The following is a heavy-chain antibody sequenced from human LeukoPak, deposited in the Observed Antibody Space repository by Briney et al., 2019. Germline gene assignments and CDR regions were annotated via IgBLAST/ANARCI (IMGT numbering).Heavy chain of an antibody. Sequence: GGSLRLSCAASGLIVSSNYMTWVRQAPGKGLEWVSVIYSGGSTYYADSVKGRFTISRDNSRNTLYLQMNSLRAEDTAVYYCARALNGFDIWGPGTLVTVSS. CDR1: GLIVSSNY. V-gene: IGHV3-53*01. CDR3: ARALNGFDI. J-gene: IGHJ3*02. CDR2: IYSGGST.